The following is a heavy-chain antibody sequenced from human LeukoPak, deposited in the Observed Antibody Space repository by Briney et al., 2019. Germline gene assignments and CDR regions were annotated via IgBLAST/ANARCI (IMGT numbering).Heavy chain of an antibody. Sequence: SETLSLTCAVYGGSFSGYYWSWIRQPPGKGLEWIGEINHSGSTNYNPSLKSRVTISVDTSKNQFSLKLSSVTAADTAVYYCAHLRLYSGYTINDYWGQGTLVTVSS. CDR3: AHLRLYSGYTINDY. CDR1: GGSFSGYY. V-gene: IGHV4-34*01. J-gene: IGHJ4*02. D-gene: IGHD3-22*01. CDR2: INHSGST.